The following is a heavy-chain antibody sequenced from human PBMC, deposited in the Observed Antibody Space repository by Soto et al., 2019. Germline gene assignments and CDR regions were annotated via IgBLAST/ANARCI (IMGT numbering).Heavy chain of an antibody. D-gene: IGHD3-3*02. J-gene: IGHJ5*02. CDR1: GYIFTSYG. V-gene: IGHV1-18*04. CDR3: ARDSMAHHWFDP. CDR2: ISAYNGNT. Sequence: ASVKVSCKASGYIFTSYGISWVRQAPGQGLEWMGWISAYNGNTNYAQKLQGRVTMTTDTSTSTAYMELRSLRSDDTAVYYCARDSMAHHWFDPWGQGTLVTVSS.